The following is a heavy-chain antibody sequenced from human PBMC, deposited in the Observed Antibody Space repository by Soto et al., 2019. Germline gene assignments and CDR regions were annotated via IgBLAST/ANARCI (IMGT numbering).Heavy chain of an antibody. CDR1: GFTFSSYA. CDR3: AKDSPRPYYDILTEQNYFDY. CDR2: ISGSGGST. V-gene: IGHV3-23*01. D-gene: IGHD3-9*01. Sequence: GGSLRLSCAASGFTFSSYAMSWVRQAPGKGLEWVSAISGSGGSTYYADSVKGRFTISRDNSKNTLYMQMNSLRAEEKAVYYFAKDSPRPYYDILTEQNYFDYWGQGTLVTVSS. J-gene: IGHJ4*02.